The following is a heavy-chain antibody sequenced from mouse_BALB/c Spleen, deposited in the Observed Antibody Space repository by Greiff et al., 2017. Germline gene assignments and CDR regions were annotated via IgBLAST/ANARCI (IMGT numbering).Heavy chain of an antibody. CDR2: INPYNGGT. V-gene: IGHV1-18*01. Sequence: VQLQPSGPELVKPGASVKIPCQASGYPFTDFNMDWVKPSHGKSLEWIGDINPYNGGTIYNQKFKGKATLTVDKSSSTAYMELRSLTSEDTAVYYSARDYGYAMDDWGQGTSVTVSS. J-gene: IGHJ4*01. CDR1: GYPFTDFN. CDR3: ARDYGYAMDD. D-gene: IGHD1-1*01.